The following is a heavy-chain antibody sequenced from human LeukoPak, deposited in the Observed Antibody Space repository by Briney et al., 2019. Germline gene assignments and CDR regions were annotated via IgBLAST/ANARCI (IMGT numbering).Heavy chain of an antibody. V-gene: IGHV3-30*02. CDR3: AKDQVGSWNNLKLSSTQGPDY. CDR1: GFTFATYG. Sequence: SGGSLRLSCAASGFTFATYGMHWVRLAPGKGLEWVAFIQNDEIDKFYADSVRGRFTVSRDNSKNTLYLQMNSLRAEDTAVYYCAKDQVGSWNNLKLSSTQGPDYWGQGTLVTVSS. CDR2: IQNDEIDK. J-gene: IGHJ4*02. D-gene: IGHD1/OR15-1a*01.